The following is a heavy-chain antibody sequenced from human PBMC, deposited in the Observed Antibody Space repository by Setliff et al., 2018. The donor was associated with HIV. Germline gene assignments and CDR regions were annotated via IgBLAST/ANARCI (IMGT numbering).Heavy chain of an antibody. CDR1: GYTFSTYG. V-gene: IGHV1-18*01. CDR2: ITPYNNNT. CDR3: ARLIKHYDFWSGYYGAYYYYMDV. D-gene: IGHD3-3*01. Sequence: ASVKVSCKASGYTFSTYGISWVRQAPGQGLEWMGWITPYNNNTQYTQHLQGRVTMTTDTYTSTAYMDLRSLRSDDTAVYYCARLIKHYDFWSGYYGAYYYYMDVWGTGTTVTSP. J-gene: IGHJ6*03.